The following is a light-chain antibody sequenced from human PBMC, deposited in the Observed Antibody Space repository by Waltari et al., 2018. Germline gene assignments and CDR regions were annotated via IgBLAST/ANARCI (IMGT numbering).Light chain of an antibody. CDR2: AAS. V-gene: IGKV1-6*01. J-gene: IGKJ2*03. CDR3: QHYYDNPPYS. CDR1: QNIYSN. Sequence: IQMTQSPSALSASVGDRVTISCRASQNIYSNLAWYQQKPGKAPKLLIYAASSLQSGIPSRFSGSGSGTDFTLTSSSLQPEDSAAYYCQHYYDNPPYSFGQGTKVEIK.